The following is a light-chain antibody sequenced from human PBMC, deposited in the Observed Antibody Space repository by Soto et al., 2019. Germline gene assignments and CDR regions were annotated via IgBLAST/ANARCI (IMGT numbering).Light chain of an antibody. Sequence: IQITHSPWSRAASAGDRVTITCHASQDISNYLNWYQQKPGKAPKLLIYDASNLETGVPSRFSGSGSGTDFTFTISSLQPEDIATYYCQQYDNLPPPITFGQGKRREIK. CDR1: QDISNY. CDR2: DAS. V-gene: IGKV1-33*01. CDR3: QQYDNLPPPIT. J-gene: IGKJ5*01.